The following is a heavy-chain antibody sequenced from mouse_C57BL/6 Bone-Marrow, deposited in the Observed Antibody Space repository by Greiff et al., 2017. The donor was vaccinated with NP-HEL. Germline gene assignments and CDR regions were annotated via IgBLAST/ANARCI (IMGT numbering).Heavy chain of an antibody. J-gene: IGHJ2*01. Sequence: QVQLQQPGAELVKPGASVKLSCKASGYTFTSYWMQWVKQRPGQGLEWIGEIDPSDSYTNYNQKFKGKATLTVDTSSSTAYMQLSSLTSEDSAVYYCARCVDDFDYWGQGTTLTVSS. CDR3: ARCVDDFDY. CDR1: GYTFTSYW. CDR2: IDPSDSYT. V-gene: IGHV1-50*01.